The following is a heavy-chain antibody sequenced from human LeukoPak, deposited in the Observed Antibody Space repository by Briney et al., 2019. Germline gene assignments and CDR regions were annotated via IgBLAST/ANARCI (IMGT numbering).Heavy chain of an antibody. CDR3: ARGIGAAGGRWFEP. J-gene: IGHJ5*02. CDR2: INPNSGGT. V-gene: IGHV1-2*06. Sequence: ASVKVSCKASGYTFTDYYMHWVRQAPGQGLEWMGRINPNSGGTNYAQQFQGRVTMTRDTSISTAYMELSNLRSDDTAVYYCARGIGAAGGRWFEPWGQGNLVTVSS. D-gene: IGHD6-13*01. CDR1: GYTFTDYY.